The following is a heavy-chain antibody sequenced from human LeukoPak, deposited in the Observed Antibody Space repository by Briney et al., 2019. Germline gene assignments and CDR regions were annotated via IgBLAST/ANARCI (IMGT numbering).Heavy chain of an antibody. D-gene: IGHD6-6*01. V-gene: IGHV4-59*01. CDR1: GGSISGSH. Sequence: SETLSLTCLVSGGSISGSHWSWIRQPPGKGLEWIGYIHYTGSTDYNPSLRSRVTLSIDMSKNQFSLRLSSVTAADTAVYYCAREGSSSFDYWGQGTLVTVSS. CDR2: IHYTGST. CDR3: AREGSSSFDY. J-gene: IGHJ4*02.